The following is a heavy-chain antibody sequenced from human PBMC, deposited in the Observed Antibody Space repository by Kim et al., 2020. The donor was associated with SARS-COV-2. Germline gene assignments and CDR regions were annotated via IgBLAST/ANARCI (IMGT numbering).Heavy chain of an antibody. D-gene: IGHD4-17*01. CDR2: IRDRAKIT. CDR1: GFTFSSND. V-gene: IGHV3-23*01. J-gene: IGHJ4*02. Sequence: GGSLRLSCAASGFTFSSNDMSWVRQAPGKGLEWVSGIRDRAKITYYADSVKGRFTITRNNSKNTLFLQMNSLRVEDTAAVYCAKHMTTVGNPGRRGPCDYWGQGTLVTVSS. CDR3: AKHMTTVGNPGRRGPCDY.